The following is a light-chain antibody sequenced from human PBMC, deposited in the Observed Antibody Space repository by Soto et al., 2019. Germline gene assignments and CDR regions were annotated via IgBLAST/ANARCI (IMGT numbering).Light chain of an antibody. CDR2: GDN. CDR1: NSNIGSNP. J-gene: IGLJ1*01. CDR3: VTWDDGLNGYV. V-gene: IGLV1-44*01. Sequence: QSVPTQPPSVSGTPGQRVTISCSGSNSNIGSNPVNWYQQLPGTAPKLVIYGDNRRPSGLPDRFSGSKSGTSASLAISGLQSEDEADYYCVTWDDGLNGYVFGTGTKVTGL.